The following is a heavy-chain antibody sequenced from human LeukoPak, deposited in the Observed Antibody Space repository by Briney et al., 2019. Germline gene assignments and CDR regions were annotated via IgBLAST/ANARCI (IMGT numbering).Heavy chain of an antibody. V-gene: IGHV1-69*13. CDR1: GGTFSSYA. CDR3: AKDKGWGYSAYDCYGMDV. D-gene: IGHD1-26*01. CDR2: IIPIFGTA. Sequence: ASVKVSCKASGGTFSSYAISWVRQAPGQGLEWMGGIIPIFGTANYAQKFQGRVTITADESTSTAYMDLSSLRSEDTAVYYCAKDKGWGYSAYDCYGMDVWGQGTTVTVSS. J-gene: IGHJ6*02.